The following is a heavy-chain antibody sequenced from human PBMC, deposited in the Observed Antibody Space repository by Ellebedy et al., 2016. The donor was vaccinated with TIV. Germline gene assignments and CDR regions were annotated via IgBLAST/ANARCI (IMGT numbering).Heavy chain of an antibody. Sequence: GESLKISCATSGFTFSTYLMHWVRQAPGKGLEWVSVISDIGGNQYYSDSVKGRFTISRDNSKNTLYLHFNNPRREETGVYFFPRGDDSSEDYYNYYGMDVWGQGTTVTVSS. CDR2: ISDIGGNQ. D-gene: IGHD6-19*01. J-gene: IGHJ6*02. CDR1: GFTFSTYL. CDR3: PRGDDSSEDYYNYYGMDV. V-gene: IGHV3-30*03.